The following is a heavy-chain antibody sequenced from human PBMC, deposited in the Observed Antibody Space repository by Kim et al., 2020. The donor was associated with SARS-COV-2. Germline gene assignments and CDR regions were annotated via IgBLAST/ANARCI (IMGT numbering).Heavy chain of an antibody. CDR2: IIPIFGTA. Sequence: SVKVSCKASGGTFSSYAISWVRQAPGQGLEWMGGIIPIFGTANYAQKFQGRVTITADESTSTAYMELSSLRSEDTAVYYCARWSYGDYVYYYGMDVWGQGTTVTVSS. J-gene: IGHJ6*02. V-gene: IGHV1-69*13. CDR1: GGTFSSYA. D-gene: IGHD4-17*01. CDR3: ARWSYGDYVYYYGMDV.